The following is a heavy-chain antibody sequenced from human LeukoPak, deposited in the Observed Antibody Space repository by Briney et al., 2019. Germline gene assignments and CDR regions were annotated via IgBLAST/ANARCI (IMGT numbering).Heavy chain of an antibody. D-gene: IGHD2-15*01. J-gene: IGHJ6*03. CDR3: ARGGYCSGGSCYGYYYYMDV. CDR1: GYSFTSYW. Sequence: GESLKISCKGSGYSFTSYWIGWVRQMPGKGLEWMGIIYPGDSDTRYSPSFQGQVTISADKSISTAYLQWSSLKASDTAMYYCARGGYCSGGSCYGYYYYMDVWGKGTTVTISS. CDR2: IYPGDSDT. V-gene: IGHV5-51*01.